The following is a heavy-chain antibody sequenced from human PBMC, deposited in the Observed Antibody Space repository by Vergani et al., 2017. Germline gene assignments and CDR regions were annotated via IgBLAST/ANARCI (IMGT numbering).Heavy chain of an antibody. Sequence: EVHLLESGGGQVEAGGSLRLSCVASGFTFSNSAMSWVRQTSGKGLEWVSAISGHGDGTYYADSVKGRFTISRDNSKNTLYLQMNSLRAEDTAVYYCAKDGEYQLLPDYWGQGTLVTVSS. V-gene: IGHV3-23*01. CDR3: AKDGEYQLLPDY. CDR2: ISGHGDGT. D-gene: IGHD2-2*01. CDR1: GFTFSNSA. J-gene: IGHJ4*02.